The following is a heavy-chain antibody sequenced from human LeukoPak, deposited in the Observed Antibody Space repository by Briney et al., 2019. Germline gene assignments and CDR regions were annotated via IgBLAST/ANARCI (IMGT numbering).Heavy chain of an antibody. CDR3: ARRPPNWNHNFDY. J-gene: IGHJ4*02. CDR1: GGSISSYY. V-gene: IGHV4-59*08. CDR2: IYYSGST. Sequence: PSETLSPTCTVSGGSISSYYWNWIRQPPGKRLEWIGYIYYSGSTNYNPSLKSRVTISVDTSKNQFSLKLSSVTAADTAVYYCARRPPNWNHNFDYWGQGTLVTVSS. D-gene: IGHD1-14*01.